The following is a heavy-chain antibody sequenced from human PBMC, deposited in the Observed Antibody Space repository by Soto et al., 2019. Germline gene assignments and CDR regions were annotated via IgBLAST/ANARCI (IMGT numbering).Heavy chain of an antibody. CDR3: AKDFPGYCSGGSCYSPTVANWFDP. V-gene: IGHV3-23*01. J-gene: IGHJ5*02. CDR2: ISGSGGST. CDR1: GFSFSSYA. D-gene: IGHD2-15*01. Sequence: EVQLLESGGGLVQPGGSLRLSCAASGFSFSSYAMSWVRQAPGKGLELVSAISGSGGSTYYADSVKGQFTISRDNSKNTLYLQMNSLRAEDTAVYYCAKDFPGYCSGGSCYSPTVANWFDPWGQGTLVTVSS.